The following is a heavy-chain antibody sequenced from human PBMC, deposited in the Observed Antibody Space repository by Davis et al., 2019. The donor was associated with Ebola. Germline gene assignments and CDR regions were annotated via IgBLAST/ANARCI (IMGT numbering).Heavy chain of an antibody. CDR2: IWYDGSNK. CDR3: ARVSDILTGYSPDY. J-gene: IGHJ4*02. V-gene: IGHV3-33*01. CDR1: GFTFSSYG. D-gene: IGHD3-9*01. Sequence: GGSLRLSCAASGFTFSSYGMHWVRQAPGKGLEWVAVIWYDGSNKYYADSVKGRFTISRDNSKNTLYLQMNSLRAEDTAVYYCARVSDILTGYSPDYWGQGTLVTVSS.